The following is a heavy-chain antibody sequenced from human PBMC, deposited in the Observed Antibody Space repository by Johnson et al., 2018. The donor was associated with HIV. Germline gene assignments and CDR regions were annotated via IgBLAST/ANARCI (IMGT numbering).Heavy chain of an antibody. Sequence: VQLVESGGGLIQPGGSLRLSCAASGFTVSSNYMSWVRQAPGKGLEWVSVIYSGGSTYYADSVKGRFTISRDNSKNTLDLQMNSLRAEDTAVYYCATGHSSGWYRDAFDIWGQGTMVTVSS. D-gene: IGHD6-19*01. CDR2: IYSGGST. J-gene: IGHJ3*02. CDR1: GFTVSSNY. V-gene: IGHV3-53*01. CDR3: ATGHSSGWYRDAFDI.